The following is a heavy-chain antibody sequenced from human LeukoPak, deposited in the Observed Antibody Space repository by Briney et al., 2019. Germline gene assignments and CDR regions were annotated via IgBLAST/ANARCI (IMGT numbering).Heavy chain of an antibody. V-gene: IGHV4-4*07. CDR3: ARDQYYYDSSGYYYYFDY. J-gene: IGHJ4*02. CDR2: IYTSGST. D-gene: IGHD3-22*01. CDR1: GDSISSYY. Sequence: PSETLSLTCTVSGDSISSYYWSWIRQPAGKGLEWIGRIYTSGSTNYNPSLKSRVTMSVDTSKNQISQKLSSVTAADTAVYYCARDQYYYDSSGYYYYFDYWGQGTLVTVSS.